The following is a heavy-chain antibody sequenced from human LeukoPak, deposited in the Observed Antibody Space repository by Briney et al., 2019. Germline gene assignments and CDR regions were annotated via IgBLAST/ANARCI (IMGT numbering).Heavy chain of an antibody. V-gene: IGHV3-23*01. J-gene: IGHJ4*02. Sequence: GGSLRLSCAASGFTFSSYGMSWVRQAPGKGLEWVSAIGGSGGSTYYTDSVKGRFTISRDNSKNTLDLQMNSLRAEDTAVYYCAREVPFGSGSYYSEALDYWGKGTLVTVSS. CDR3: AREVPFGSGSYYSEALDY. D-gene: IGHD3-10*01. CDR1: GFTFSSYG. CDR2: IGGSGGST.